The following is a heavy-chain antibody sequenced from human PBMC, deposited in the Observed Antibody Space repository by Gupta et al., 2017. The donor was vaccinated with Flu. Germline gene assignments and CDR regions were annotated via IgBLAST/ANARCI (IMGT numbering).Heavy chain of an antibody. CDR3: AREALLYGYAYFDY. CDR1: GFTFSSHD. V-gene: IGHV3-33*01. D-gene: IGHD2-8*01. CDR2: IRYDGSNK. J-gene: IGHJ4*02. Sequence: QVQLVESGGGVVQPGTSLRLSCAASGFTFSSHDMHWVRQAPGKGLEWVADIRYDGSNKYYADSVEGRFTISRDNSKNTLYLEMKSLRAEDTAVYFCAREALLYGYAYFDYWGQGTLVTVSS.